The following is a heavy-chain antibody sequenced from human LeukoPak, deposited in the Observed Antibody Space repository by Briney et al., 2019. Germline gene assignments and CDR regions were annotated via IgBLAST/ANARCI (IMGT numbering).Heavy chain of an antibody. Sequence: ASVDVSCKASGYTLTDYYMHWVRQAPGQGLEWMGRINPNSGGTNYAQKFQGRVTMTRDTSISTVYMELSRLRSDDTAVYYCARVGYYESSGYYEYWGQGTPVTVSS. V-gene: IGHV1-2*06. CDR2: INPNSGGT. D-gene: IGHD3-22*01. J-gene: IGHJ4*02. CDR1: GYTLTDYY. CDR3: ARVGYYESSGYYEY.